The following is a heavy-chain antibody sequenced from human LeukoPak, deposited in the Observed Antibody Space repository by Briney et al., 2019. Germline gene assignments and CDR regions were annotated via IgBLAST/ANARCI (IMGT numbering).Heavy chain of an antibody. CDR3: ARLISSSGWPYYFDY. D-gene: IGHD6-19*01. J-gene: IGHJ4*02. Sequence: PSETLSLTCTVSGGSISSYYWSWIRQPPGKGLEWIGYIYYSGSTNYNPSLKSRVTISVDTSKNQFSLKLSSVTAAGTAVYYCARLISSSGWPYYFDYWGQGTLVTVSS. V-gene: IGHV4-59*08. CDR2: IYYSGST. CDR1: GGSISSYY.